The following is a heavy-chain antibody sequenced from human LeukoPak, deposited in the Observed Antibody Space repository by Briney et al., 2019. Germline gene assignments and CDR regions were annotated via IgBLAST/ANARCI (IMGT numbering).Heavy chain of an antibody. CDR3: AKEAGYSGYDYPDY. CDR2: ISGSAYST. V-gene: IGHV3-23*01. CDR1: GFTFSSYA. J-gene: IGHJ4*02. D-gene: IGHD5-12*01. Sequence: PGGSLRLSCAASGFTFSSYAMSWVRQAPGKGLEWVSGISGSAYSTYYADSVQGRFTISRDNSKNTLYLQMNSLRAEDTAVYYCAKEAGYSGYDYPDYWGQGTLVTVSP.